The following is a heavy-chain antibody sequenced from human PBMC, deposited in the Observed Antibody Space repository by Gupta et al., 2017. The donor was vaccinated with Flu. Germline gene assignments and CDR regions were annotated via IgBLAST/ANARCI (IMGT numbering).Heavy chain of an antibody. D-gene: IGHD7-27*01. V-gene: IGHV3-9*01. Sequence: FDDYAMHWVRQAPGKGLEWVSSISWNSGSIGYADSVKGRVTISRDNAKNSLYLQMNSLRAEDTALYYCAKEKLGIVAFDIWGQGTMVTVSS. CDR1: FDDYA. J-gene: IGHJ3*02. CDR3: AKEKLGIVAFDI. CDR2: ISWNSGSI.